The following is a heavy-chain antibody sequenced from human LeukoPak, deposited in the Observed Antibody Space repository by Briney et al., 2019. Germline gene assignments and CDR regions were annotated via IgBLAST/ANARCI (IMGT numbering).Heavy chain of an antibody. CDR1: GFTFSSYA. J-gene: IGHJ4*02. CDR3: ARARTLFTGDY. Sequence: GESLRLSCAASGFTFSSYAMSWVRQAPGKGLEWVSAISGSGGSTYYADSVKGRFTISRDNSKNTLYLQMNSLRAEDTAVYYCARARTLFTGDYWGQGTLVTVSS. V-gene: IGHV3-23*01. D-gene: IGHD1-1*01. CDR2: ISGSGGST.